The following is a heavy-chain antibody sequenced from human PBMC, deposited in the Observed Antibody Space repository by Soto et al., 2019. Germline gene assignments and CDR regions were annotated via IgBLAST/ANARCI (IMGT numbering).Heavy chain of an antibody. CDR1: GGSISSSSYY. Sequence: SETLSLTCTVSGGSISSSSYYWGWIRQPPGKGLEWIGSIYYSGYTYYNPSLKSRVTISVDTSKNQFSLKLTSVTAADTAVYNCARDKITGLFDYWGQGTLVTVSS. V-gene: IGHV4-39*07. D-gene: IGHD2-8*02. J-gene: IGHJ4*02. CDR2: IYYSGYT. CDR3: ARDKITGLFDY.